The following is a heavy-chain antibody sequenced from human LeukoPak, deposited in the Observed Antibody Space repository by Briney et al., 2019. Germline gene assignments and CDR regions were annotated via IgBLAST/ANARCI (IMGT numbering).Heavy chain of an antibody. CDR2: IYYSWST. CDR3: ARGARAGYNLEPFDY. D-gene: IGHD5-24*01. J-gene: IGHJ4*02. Sequence: SETLSLTCTVSGGSMSSYYWSWIRQPPGKGLEWIGYIYYSWSTKYNPSLKSRVTISVDTSKNQFSLKLSSVTAADTAVYYCARGARAGYNLEPFDYWGQGTLVTVSS. CDR1: GGSMSSYY. V-gene: IGHV4-59*08.